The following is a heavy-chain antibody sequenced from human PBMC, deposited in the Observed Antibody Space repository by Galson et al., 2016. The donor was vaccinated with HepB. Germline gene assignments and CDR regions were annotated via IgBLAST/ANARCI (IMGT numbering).Heavy chain of an antibody. CDR3: ARGVHGAFDI. V-gene: IGHV3-33*01. CDR1: GFSFSSYG. J-gene: IGHJ3*02. Sequence: LRLSCAASGFSFSSYGMHWVRQAPGKGLEWVAVIWYDGNNNYYVDSVKGRFTISRDNSKDTLYLQMNSLRAEDTAVYYCARGVHGAFDIWGQGTMVTVSS. CDR2: IWYDGNNN.